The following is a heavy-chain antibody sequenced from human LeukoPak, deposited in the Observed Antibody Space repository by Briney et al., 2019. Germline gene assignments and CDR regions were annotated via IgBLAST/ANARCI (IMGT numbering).Heavy chain of an antibody. D-gene: IGHD1-26*01. J-gene: IGHJ4*02. CDR2: INHSGST. V-gene: IGHV4-34*01. CDR3: ARGSQTSGSYYCFDY. Sequence: PSEALSLTCAVYGGSFSGYYWSWIRQPPGKGLEWIGEINHSGSTNYNPSLKSRVTISVDTSKNQFSLKLSSVTAADTAVYYCARGSQTSGSYYCFDYWGQGTLVTVSS. CDR1: GGSFSGYY.